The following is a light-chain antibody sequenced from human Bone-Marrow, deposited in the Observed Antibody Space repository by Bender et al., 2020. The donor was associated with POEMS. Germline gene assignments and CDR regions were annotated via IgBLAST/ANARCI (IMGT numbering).Light chain of an antibody. CDR3: SSYTSSNTYV. V-gene: IGLV2-14*01. Sequence: QSALTQPPSASGSPGQSITISCTGTSGDVGGYNYVSWYQQHPGKAPKLMIYDVSNRPSGISNRFSGSKSDYTASLTISGLQAEDEAAYFCSSYTSSNTYVFGTGTHVTVL. CDR1: SGDVGGYNY. J-gene: IGLJ1*01. CDR2: DVS.